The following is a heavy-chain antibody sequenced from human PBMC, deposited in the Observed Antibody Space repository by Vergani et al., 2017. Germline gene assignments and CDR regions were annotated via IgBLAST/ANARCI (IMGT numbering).Heavy chain of an antibody. CDR3: AREYSSTSGRAFDF. CDR1: GFTFINAW. Sequence: EVQLVESGGGLVKPGGSLRLSCAASGFTFINAWMNWVRQAPGKGLEWVSFVSTCTKSQSYAESVKGRFTISRDSAKNSLYLQMDSLRAEDTAVYYCAREYSSTSGRAFDFWGQGTKVTVSS. V-gene: IGHV3-48*01. CDR2: VSTCTKSQ. D-gene: IGHD2-2*01. J-gene: IGHJ3*01.